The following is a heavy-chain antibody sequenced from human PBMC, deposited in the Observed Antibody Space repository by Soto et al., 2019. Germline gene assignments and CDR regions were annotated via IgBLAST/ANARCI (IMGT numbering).Heavy chain of an antibody. D-gene: IGHD2-2*01. V-gene: IGHV4-59*12. J-gene: IGHJ6*02. Sequence: SETLSLTCTVSGGSISSYYWSWIRQPPGKGLEWIGYIYYSGSTNYNPSLKSRVTISVDTSKNQFSLKLSSVTAADTAVYYCAREDQYYYYGMDVWGQGTTVTVSS. CDR2: IYYSGST. CDR3: AREDQYYYYGMDV. CDR1: GGSISSYY.